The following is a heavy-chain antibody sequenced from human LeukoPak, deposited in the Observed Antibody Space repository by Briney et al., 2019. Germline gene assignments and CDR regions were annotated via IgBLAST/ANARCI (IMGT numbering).Heavy chain of an antibody. J-gene: IGHJ1*01. CDR2: VYYSGTT. V-gene: IGHV4-39*01. CDR3: ERLGYPPAH. Sequence: SETLSLTCNVSGGSISSSSYYWVWIRQPPGKGPEGIGNVYYSGTTYYSPSLKSRVTMFMDMSKNQYSLKLSSVTAADTAVYYCERLGYPPAHWGQGILVTVSS. D-gene: IGHD3-22*01. CDR1: GGSISSSSYY.